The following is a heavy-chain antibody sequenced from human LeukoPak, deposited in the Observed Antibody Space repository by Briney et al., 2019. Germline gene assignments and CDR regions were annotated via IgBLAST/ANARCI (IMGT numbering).Heavy chain of an antibody. J-gene: IGHJ4*02. Sequence: ASVKVSCKASGYIFTSYNMNWVRQAPGQGLEWMGWINAGNGNTKYSQEFQGRVTITRDTSASTAYMELSSLRSEDMAVYYCASGIAVAGTSLGYWGQGTLVTVSS. CDR3: ASGIAVAGTSLGY. CDR1: GYIFTSYN. CDR2: INAGNGNT. V-gene: IGHV1-3*03. D-gene: IGHD6-19*01.